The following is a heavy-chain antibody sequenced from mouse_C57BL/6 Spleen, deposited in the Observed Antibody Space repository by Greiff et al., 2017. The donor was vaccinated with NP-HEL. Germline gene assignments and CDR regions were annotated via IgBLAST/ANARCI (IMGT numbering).Heavy chain of an antibody. V-gene: IGHV1-50*01. CDR3: ARGEGYDYDAWFAY. Sequence: VKLQQPGAELVKPGASVKLSCKASGYTFTSYWMQWVKQRPGQGLEWIGEIDPSDSYTNYNQKFKGKATLTVDTSSSTAYMQLSSLTSEDSAVYYCARGEGYDYDAWFAYWGQGTLVTVSA. D-gene: IGHD2-4*01. CDR1: GYTFTSYW. CDR2: IDPSDSYT. J-gene: IGHJ3*01.